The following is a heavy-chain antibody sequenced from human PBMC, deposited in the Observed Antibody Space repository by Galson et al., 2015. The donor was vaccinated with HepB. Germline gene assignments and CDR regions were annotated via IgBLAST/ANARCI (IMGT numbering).Heavy chain of an antibody. CDR1: GYSFTTSW. Sequence: GAEVKKPGESLKISCLASGYSFTTSWIGWVRQLPGKGPEWVAIIYPADSDARYSPSFQGQVTISTDKSISTVYLQLKNLRASDSAMYFCATVVLFSRSGSYYFDSWGQGTLVTVSS. CDR2: IYPADSDA. D-gene: IGHD3-10*01. CDR3: ATVVLFSRSGSYYFDS. V-gene: IGHV5-51*01. J-gene: IGHJ4*02.